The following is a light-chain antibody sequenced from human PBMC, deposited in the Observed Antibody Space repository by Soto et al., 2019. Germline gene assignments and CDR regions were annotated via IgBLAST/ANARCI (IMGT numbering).Light chain of an antibody. CDR2: EVS. J-gene: IGLJ2*01. Sequence: QSALTQPASVSGSPGQSIAISCTGTSSDVGGYNFVSWYQQHPGKAPKLLIYEVSNRPSGVSNRFSGSKSGNTASLTISGLQAEDEADYFCNSYTGTGNIVAFGGGTKLTVL. CDR3: NSYTGTGNIVA. V-gene: IGLV2-14*01. CDR1: SSDVGGYNF.